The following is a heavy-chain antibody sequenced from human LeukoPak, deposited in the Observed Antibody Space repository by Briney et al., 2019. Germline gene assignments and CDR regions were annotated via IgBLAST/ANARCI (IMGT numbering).Heavy chain of an antibody. J-gene: IGHJ6*03. Sequence: GASVKVSCKASGYTFTGYYMHWVRQAPGQGLEWMGIINPSGGSTSYAQKFQGRVTMTRDMSTSTVYMELSSLRSEDTAVYYCATPRGDDYYYYYMDVWGKGTTVTVSS. CDR3: ATPRGDDYYYYYMDV. V-gene: IGHV1-46*01. D-gene: IGHD2-21*02. CDR2: INPSGGST. CDR1: GYTFTGYY.